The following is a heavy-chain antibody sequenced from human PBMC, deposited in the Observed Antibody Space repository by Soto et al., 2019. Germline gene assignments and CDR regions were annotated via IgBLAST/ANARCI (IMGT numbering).Heavy chain of an antibody. V-gene: IGHV1-69*13. CDR2: IIPIFGTA. J-gene: IGHJ4*02. CDR1: GGTFSSYA. CDR3: ARMAAAGTGSSDY. D-gene: IGHD6-13*01. Sequence: SVKVSCKASGGTFSSYAISWVRQAPGQGLEWVGGIIPIFGTANYAQKFQGRVTITADESTSTAYMELSSLRSEDTAVYYCARMAAAGTGSSDYWGQGTLVTVSS.